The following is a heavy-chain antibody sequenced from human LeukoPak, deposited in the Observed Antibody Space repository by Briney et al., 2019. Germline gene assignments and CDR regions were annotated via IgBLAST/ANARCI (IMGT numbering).Heavy chain of an antibody. CDR3: ARAERTVNVFDS. D-gene: IGHD3-10*02. Sequence: KSSETLSLTCSVSDGSMISYHWSWIRQPAGKGLEWIGRIYTTGSTDYNPSLMSPVTMSVDTSKNQFSLKLRSVTAADTAVYYCARAERTVNVFDSWGQGTIVTVSS. CDR1: DGSMISYH. V-gene: IGHV4-4*07. J-gene: IGHJ3*01. CDR2: IYTTGST.